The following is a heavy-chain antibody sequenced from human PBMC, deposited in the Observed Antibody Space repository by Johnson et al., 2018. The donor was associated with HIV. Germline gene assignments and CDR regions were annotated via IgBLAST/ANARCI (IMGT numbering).Heavy chain of an antibody. CDR1: GFSFSGYH. Sequence: QVQLVESGGGVVKPAKSLRLSCAVSGFSFSGYHLHWVRQAPGKGLQWVAVISYDGSNKYYADSVKGRFTISRDNSKNTAYLQMNSLRPYDTAEYYCARGKRFWRGLGAFDISGQGTM. CDR3: ARGKRFWRGLGAFDI. CDR2: ISYDGSNK. V-gene: IGHV3-30*04. J-gene: IGHJ3*02. D-gene: IGHD3-3*01.